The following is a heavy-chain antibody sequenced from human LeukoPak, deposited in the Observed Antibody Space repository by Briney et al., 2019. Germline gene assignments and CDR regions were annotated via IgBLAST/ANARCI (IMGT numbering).Heavy chain of an antibody. D-gene: IGHD5-12*01. CDR1: GFTFSSYS. CDR3: ASIVYSGYDSNDY. CDR2: ISSSSSYI. Sequence: GGSLRLSCAASGFTFSSYSMNWVRQAPGKGLGWVSSISSSSSYIYYADSVKGRFTISRDNAKNSLYLQMNSLRAEDTAVYYCASIVYSGYDSNDYWGQGTLVTVSS. J-gene: IGHJ4*02. V-gene: IGHV3-21*01.